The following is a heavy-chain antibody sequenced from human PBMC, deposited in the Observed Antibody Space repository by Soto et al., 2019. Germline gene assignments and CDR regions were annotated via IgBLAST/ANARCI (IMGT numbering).Heavy chain of an antibody. CDR3: VGGQYYFDY. D-gene: IGHD3-10*01. Sequence: QVQLVESGGGVVQPGRSLKLSCAASGFPFRSYGMHWVREAPGKGLEWVAVISYDGSNKYYADSVKGRFTISRDNSKNKLYLQMNSLRPEDTAMYYCVGGQYYFDYRGQGTLVTVSS. V-gene: IGHV3-30*03. J-gene: IGHJ4*02. CDR1: GFPFRSYG. CDR2: ISYDGSNK.